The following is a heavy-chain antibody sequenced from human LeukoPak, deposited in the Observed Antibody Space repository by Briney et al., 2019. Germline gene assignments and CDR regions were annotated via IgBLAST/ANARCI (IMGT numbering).Heavy chain of an antibody. J-gene: IGHJ5*02. CDR1: GYTFTSYG. CDR2: ISAYNGNT. Sequence: ASVKVSCKASGYTFTSYGISWVRQAPGQGLEWMGWISAYNGNTNYAQKLQGRVTMTTDTSTSTAYMELRSLRSDDTAVYYCARVRWSYYDFWSGYYTGDWSDPWGQGTLVTVSS. V-gene: IGHV1-18*01. CDR3: ARVRWSYYDFWSGYYTGDWSDP. D-gene: IGHD3-3*01.